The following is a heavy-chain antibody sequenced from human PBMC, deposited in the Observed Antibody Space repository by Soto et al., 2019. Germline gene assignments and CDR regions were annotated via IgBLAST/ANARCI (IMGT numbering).Heavy chain of an antibody. D-gene: IGHD3-10*01. CDR1: GFTFSSYG. V-gene: IGHV3-33*01. CDR3: ARVQPLGPLWFGELLSHPSDV. J-gene: IGHJ6*02. Sequence: QVQLVESGGGVVQPGRSLRLSCAASGFTFSSYGMHWVRQAPGKGLEWVAVIWYDGSNKYYADSVKGRFTISRDNSKNTLYLQMNSLRAEDTAVYYCARVQPLGPLWFGELLSHPSDVWGQGTTVTVSS. CDR2: IWYDGSNK.